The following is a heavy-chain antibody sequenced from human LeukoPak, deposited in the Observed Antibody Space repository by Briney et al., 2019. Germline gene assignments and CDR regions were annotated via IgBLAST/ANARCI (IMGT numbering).Heavy chain of an antibody. CDR3: AWEKGVARSSGWHAFDI. Sequence: GGSLRLSCAASGFTFSSHAMSWARQAPGKGLEWVSAVSARGENTYYADSVKGRFTISRDNSRNTLYLQMNSLRAEDTAVYFCAWEKGVARSSGWHAFDIWGQGALVTVS. D-gene: IGHD6-19*01. J-gene: IGHJ3*02. CDR2: VSARGENT. V-gene: IGHV3-23*01. CDR1: GFTFSSHA.